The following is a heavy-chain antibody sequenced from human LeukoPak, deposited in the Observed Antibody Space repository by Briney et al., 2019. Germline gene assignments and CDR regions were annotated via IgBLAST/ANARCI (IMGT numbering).Heavy chain of an antibody. CDR1: GFTFSRYW. D-gene: IGHD1-26*01. Sequence: PGGSLRLSCAASGFTFSRYWMSWVRQAPGKGLEWVANIKQDGGEIYCVDSVKGRFTISRDNAKNSVYLHMNSLRAEDTAVYYCARDKVVGPTKFDSWGQGTLVTVSS. CDR3: ARDKVVGPTKFDS. CDR2: IKQDGGEI. J-gene: IGHJ5*01. V-gene: IGHV3-7*01.